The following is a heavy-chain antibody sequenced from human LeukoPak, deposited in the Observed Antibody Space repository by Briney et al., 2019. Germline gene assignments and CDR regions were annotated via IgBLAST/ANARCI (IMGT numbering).Heavy chain of an antibody. J-gene: IGHJ4*02. CDR2: LSPDGSSS. V-gene: IGHV3-74*01. CDR1: GFTFSDYW. Sequence: GGSLRLSCAASGFTFSDYWIHWVRQAPGKGLVWVSRLSPDGSSSIYADSVKGRFTVSRDNAKNTLYLQMNSLRADDTAVYYCTRSPSLGGSYWGFDYWGQGTLLTVSS. D-gene: IGHD1-26*01. CDR3: TRSPSLGGSYWGFDY.